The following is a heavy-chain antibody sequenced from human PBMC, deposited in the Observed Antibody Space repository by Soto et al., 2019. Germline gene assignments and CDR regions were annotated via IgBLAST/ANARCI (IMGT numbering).Heavy chain of an antibody. Sequence: EVQLVESGGGLVKPGGSLRLSCAASGFTFSSYSMNWVRQAPGKGLEWVSSISSSSSYIYYADSVKGRFTISRDNAKNSRYLQMNSLRAEDRAVYYCGREQEGLLGFGEGYYGMDVWGQGTTVTVSS. J-gene: IGHJ6*02. D-gene: IGHD3-10*01. CDR3: GREQEGLLGFGEGYYGMDV. V-gene: IGHV3-21*01. CDR2: ISSSSSYI. CDR1: GFTFSSYS.